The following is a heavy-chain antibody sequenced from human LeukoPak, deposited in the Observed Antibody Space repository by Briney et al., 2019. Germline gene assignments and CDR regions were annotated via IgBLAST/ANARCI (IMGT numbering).Heavy chain of an antibody. CDR2: INHSGST. CDR1: GGSFSGYY. V-gene: IGHV4-34*01. CDR3: ARGYGEYSGYDYVYYFDY. D-gene: IGHD5-12*01. J-gene: IGHJ4*02. Sequence: PSETLSLTCAVYGGSFSGYYWSWIRQPPGKGLEWIEEINHSGSTNYNPSLKSRVTISVDTSKNQFSLKLSSVTAADTAVYYCARGYGEYSGYDYVYYFDYWGQGTLVTVSS.